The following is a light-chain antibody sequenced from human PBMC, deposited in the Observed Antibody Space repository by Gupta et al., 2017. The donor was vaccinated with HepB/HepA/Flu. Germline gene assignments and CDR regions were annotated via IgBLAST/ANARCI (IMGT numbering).Light chain of an antibody. CDR1: STDLGAYDL. CDR3: CAYGGNASMVG. Sequence: QSALTQPASVSGSPGQSITIACTGTSTDLGAYDLVSWYQQHPGKAPNLMIYEVTKRPSGGSKRFSGSKCGNSASLTTAGRQAEDEADYSCCAYGGNASMVGFGGGTKVDRP. V-gene: IGLV2-23*02. CDR2: EVT. J-gene: IGLJ2*01.